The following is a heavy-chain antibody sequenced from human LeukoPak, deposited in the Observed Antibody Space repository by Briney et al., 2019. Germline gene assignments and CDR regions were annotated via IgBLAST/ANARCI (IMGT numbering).Heavy chain of an antibody. CDR2: ISAYNGNT. CDR1: GYTFTSYG. Sequence: ASVKVSCKASGYTFTSYGISWVRQAPGQGLEWMGWISAYNGNTNCAQKLQGRVTMTTDTSTSTAYMELRSLRSDDTAVYYCARVGLRFLEWLLYTNYYFDYWGQGTLVTVSS. CDR3: ARVGLRFLEWLLYTNYYFDY. J-gene: IGHJ4*02. D-gene: IGHD3-3*01. V-gene: IGHV1-18*01.